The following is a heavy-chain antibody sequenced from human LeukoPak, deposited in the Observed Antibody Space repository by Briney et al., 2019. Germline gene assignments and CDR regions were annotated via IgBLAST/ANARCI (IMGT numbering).Heavy chain of an antibody. V-gene: IGHV4-39*07. CDR3: AWSGYSNAFDI. CDR1: GASVSGSNYY. Sequence: SETLSPTCAVSGASVSGSNYYWGWIRQPPGKGLEWIGNIYSSGSTYYNASLQSRVTISIDTSKNQFSLKLSSVTAADTAVYYCAWSGYSNAFDIWGQGTMVTVSS. D-gene: IGHD6-13*01. J-gene: IGHJ3*02. CDR2: IYSSGST.